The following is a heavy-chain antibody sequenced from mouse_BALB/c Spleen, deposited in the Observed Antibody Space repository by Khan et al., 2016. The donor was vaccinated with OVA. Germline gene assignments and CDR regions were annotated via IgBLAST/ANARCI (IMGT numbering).Heavy chain of an antibody. V-gene: IGHV14-3*02. J-gene: IGHJ3*01. D-gene: IGHD2-10*01. CDR1: GFNIKDTY. CDR2: IDPANGND. Sequence: VQLKQSGAEFVKPGASVKLSCTASGFNIKDTYMHWINQRPQQGLVWIGRIDPANGNDRYDPKFQDKATITADASSNTAYLQLSSLTSEDTAVYYCVRGAYSGLFAYWGQGTLVTVSA. CDR3: VRGAYSGLFAY.